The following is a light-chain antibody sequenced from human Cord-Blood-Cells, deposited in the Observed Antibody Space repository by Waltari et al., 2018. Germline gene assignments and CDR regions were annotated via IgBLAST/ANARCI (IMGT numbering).Light chain of an antibody. V-gene: IGLV3-1*01. J-gene: IGLJ2*01. CDR1: KLGDKY. CDR2: QDS. CDR3: QAWDSSTVV. Sequence: SYELTQPPSVSVSPGQPATITCSGDKLGDKYACWYQQKAGQSPVLGIYQDSKRPSGIPERFSGSNSGNTATLTISGTQAMDEADYYCQAWDSSTVVFGGGTKLTVL.